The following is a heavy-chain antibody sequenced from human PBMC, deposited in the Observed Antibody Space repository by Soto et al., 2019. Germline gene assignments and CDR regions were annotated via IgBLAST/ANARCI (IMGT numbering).Heavy chain of an antibody. J-gene: IGHJ4*01. D-gene: IGHD2-15*01. Sequence: QVQLQQWGAGLLKPSETLSLTCAVYGGSFSGYYWSWIRQPPGKGLEWIGEINHSGSTNYNPSLKRCVTISVDTSNNQFSLKLSSVTAADTAVYYCASEGRKSCSGRSCCSPFDCWCHGTLVTVSS. V-gene: IGHV4-34*01. CDR2: INHSGST. CDR1: GGSFSGYY. CDR3: ASEGRKSCSGRSCCSPFDC.